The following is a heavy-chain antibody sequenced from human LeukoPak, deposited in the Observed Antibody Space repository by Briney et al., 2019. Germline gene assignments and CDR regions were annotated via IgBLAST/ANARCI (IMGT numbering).Heavy chain of an antibody. CDR3: AKDREAVALGESYGMDV. CDR1: GFTFGSYG. J-gene: IGHJ6*02. D-gene: IGHD6-19*01. Sequence: PGGSLRLSCAASGFTFGSYGMHWVRQAPGKGLEWVAVISYDGSNKYYADSVKGRFTISRDNSKNTLYLQMNSLRAEDTAVYYCAKDREAVALGESYGMDVWGQGTTVTVSS. V-gene: IGHV3-30*18. CDR2: ISYDGSNK.